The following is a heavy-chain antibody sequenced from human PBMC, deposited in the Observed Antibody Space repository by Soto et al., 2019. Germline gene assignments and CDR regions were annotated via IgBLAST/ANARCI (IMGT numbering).Heavy chain of an antibody. CDR1: GFTFNDYS. J-gene: IGHJ4*02. Sequence: PGGSLRLSCTASGFTFNDYSMHWVRQAPGKGLEWISYITRSSSPIYYADSMKGRFTISRDNSKNSLYLQMDSLRAEDTALYYCATHNYYTFEYWGQGALVTVSS. CDR2: ITRSSSPI. V-gene: IGHV3-48*04. CDR3: ATHNYYTFEY. D-gene: IGHD3-22*01.